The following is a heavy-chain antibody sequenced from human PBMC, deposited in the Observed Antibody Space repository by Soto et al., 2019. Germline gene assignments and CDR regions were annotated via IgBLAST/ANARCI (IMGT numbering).Heavy chain of an antibody. V-gene: IGHV3-33*01. Sequence: GGSLRLSCAASGFTFSSYGMHWVRQAPGKGLEWVAVIWYDGSNKYYADSVKGRFTISRDNSKNTLYLQMNSLRAEDTAVYYCARALSSSWPWEHWGQGTLVTVSS. CDR1: GFTFSSYG. CDR2: IWYDGSNK. CDR3: ARALSSSWPWEH. J-gene: IGHJ4*02. D-gene: IGHD6-13*01.